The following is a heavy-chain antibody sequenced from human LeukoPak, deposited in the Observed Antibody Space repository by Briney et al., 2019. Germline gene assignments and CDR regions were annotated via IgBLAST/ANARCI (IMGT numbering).Heavy chain of an antibody. V-gene: IGHV4-4*07. D-gene: IGHD6-13*01. CDR3: ARAAPYHSSSWYYYYYYGMDV. CDR2: IYTSGST. CDR1: GGSISSYY. Sequence: SETLSLTCTVSGGSISSYYWSWIRQPAGKGLEWIGRIYTSGSTNYNPSLKSRVTISVDTSKNQFSLKLSSVTAADTAVYYCARAAPYHSSSWYYYYYYGMDVWGQGTTVTVSS. J-gene: IGHJ6*02.